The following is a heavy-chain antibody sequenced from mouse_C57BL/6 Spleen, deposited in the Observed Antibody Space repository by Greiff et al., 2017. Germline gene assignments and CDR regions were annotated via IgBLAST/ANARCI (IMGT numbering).Heavy chain of an antibody. V-gene: IGHV1-64*01. Sequence: VQLQQPGAELVKPGASVKLSCKASGYTFTSYWMHWVKQRPGQGLEWIGMIHPNSGSTKYNEKFKSKATLTVDKSSSTAYMQLSSLTSEDSAVYYCARGRNFWCAYWGQGTLVTVSA. J-gene: IGHJ3*01. CDR3: ARGRNFWCAY. D-gene: IGHD1-1*01. CDR1: GYTFTSYW. CDR2: IHPNSGST.